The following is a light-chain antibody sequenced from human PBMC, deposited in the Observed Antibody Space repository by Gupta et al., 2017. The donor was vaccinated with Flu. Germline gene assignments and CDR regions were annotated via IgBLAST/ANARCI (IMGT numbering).Light chain of an antibody. Sequence: QTVVTQEPSFSVSPGGTVTLTCGLSSGSVSTSYYPSWYQQTPGQAPRTLIYSTNTRSSGVPDRFSGSILGNKAALTIAGAQADDESDYYCVLYMGSVMWVFGGGTKLTVL. CDR1: SGSVSTSYY. CDR3: VLYMGSVMWV. V-gene: IGLV8-61*01. CDR2: STN. J-gene: IGLJ3*02.